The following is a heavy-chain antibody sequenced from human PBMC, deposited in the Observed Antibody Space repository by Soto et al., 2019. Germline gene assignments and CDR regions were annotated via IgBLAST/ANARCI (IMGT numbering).Heavy chain of an antibody. CDR3: AHSRIAVAGTYYFDY. D-gene: IGHD6-19*01. CDR2: IYWDDDK. V-gene: IGHV2-5*02. J-gene: IGHJ4*02. Sequence: SGPTLVNPTQPLTLTCTFSGFSLRTSGVGVGWIRQPPGKALEWLALIYWDDDKRYSPSLKSRLTITKDTSKNQVVLTMTNMDPVDTATYYCAHSRIAVAGTYYFDYWGQGTLVTVSS. CDR1: GFSLRTSGVG.